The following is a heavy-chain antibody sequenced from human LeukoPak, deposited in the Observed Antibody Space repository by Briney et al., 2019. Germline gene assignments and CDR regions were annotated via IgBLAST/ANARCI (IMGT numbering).Heavy chain of an antibody. CDR2: IYYSGST. D-gene: IGHD5-18*01. Sequence: SETLSLTCTVSGGSISSSSYYWGWIRQPPGRGLEWIGSIYYSGSTYYNPSLKSRVTISVDTSKNQFSLKLSSVTAADTALYYCARGNGYSYGYLDYWGQGTLVTVSS. J-gene: IGHJ4*02. V-gene: IGHV4-39*01. CDR1: GGSISSSSYY. CDR3: ARGNGYSYGYLDY.